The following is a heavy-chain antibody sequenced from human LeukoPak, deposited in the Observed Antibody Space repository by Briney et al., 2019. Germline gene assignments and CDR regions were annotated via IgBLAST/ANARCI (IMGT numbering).Heavy chain of an antibody. CDR3: GRIHFGSGYYHEVDY. J-gene: IGHJ4*02. V-gene: IGHV4-59*08. Sequence: PSETLSLTCTVAGGSISSHYWSWIRQPPGRGLHWIGYILYCGSTNSNRSLKSRVTISVETSKDQFSLKLSSLTVRAPPLYNCGRIHFGSGYYHEVDYWGQGTLVTVSS. D-gene: IGHD3-22*01. CDR2: ILYCGST. CDR1: GGSISSHY.